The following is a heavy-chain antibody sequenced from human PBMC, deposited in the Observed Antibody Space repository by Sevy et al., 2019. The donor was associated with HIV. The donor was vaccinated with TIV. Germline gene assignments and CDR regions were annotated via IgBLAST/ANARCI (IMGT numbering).Heavy chain of an antibody. CDR2: FDPEDGET. D-gene: IGHD3-22*01. CDR3: ASAREYYEDNSGYLDY. CDR1: GYTLTELS. V-gene: IGHV1-24*01. J-gene: IGHJ4*02. Sequence: ASVKVSCKVSGYTLTELSMHWVRQAPGKGLEWMGGFDPEDGETIYAQKFQGRVTMTEDTSTNTAYMELSSLTSEDTAVYYCASAREYYEDNSGYLDYWGQGTLVTVSS.